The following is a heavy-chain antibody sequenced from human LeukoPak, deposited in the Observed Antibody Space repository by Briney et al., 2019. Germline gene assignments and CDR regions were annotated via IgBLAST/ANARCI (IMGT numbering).Heavy chain of an antibody. Sequence: PGGSLRLSCAASGFTFSTYSMIWVRQAPGKGLEWVSSNSSSSSYMYYADLVKGRFTISRDNAKNSLYLQMNSLRAEDTAVYYCARVSQAGLDYLSSWVAFDYWGQGTLVTVSS. CDR1: GFTFSTYS. D-gene: IGHD6-13*01. CDR2: NSSSSSYM. V-gene: IGHV3-21*01. J-gene: IGHJ4*02. CDR3: ARVSQAGLDYLSSWVAFDY.